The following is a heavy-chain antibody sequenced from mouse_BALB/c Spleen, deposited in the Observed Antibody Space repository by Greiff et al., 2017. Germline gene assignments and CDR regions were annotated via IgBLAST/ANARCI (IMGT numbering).Heavy chain of an antibody. CDR1: GFSLTSYG. Sequence: QVQLKESGPGLVAPSQSLSITCTVSGFSLTSYGVHWVRQPPRKGLEWLGVIWAGGSTNYNSALMSRLSISKDNSKSQVFLKMNSLQTDDTAMYYCARDRGGNYERGFAYWGQGTLVTVSA. J-gene: IGHJ3*01. V-gene: IGHV2-9*02. CDR3: ARDRGGNYERGFAY. CDR2: IWAGGST. D-gene: IGHD2-1*01.